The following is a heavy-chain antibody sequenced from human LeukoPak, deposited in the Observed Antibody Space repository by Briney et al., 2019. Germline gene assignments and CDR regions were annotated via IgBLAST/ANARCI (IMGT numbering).Heavy chain of an antibody. CDR3: ARDPGDYYDSSGYYLPPLDY. D-gene: IGHD3-22*01. CDR2: ISSSSSYI. V-gene: IGHV3-21*01. Sequence: GGSLRLSCAASGFTFSSYGMNWVRQAPGKGLEWVSSISSSSSYIYYADSVKGRFTISRDNAKNSLYLQMNSLRAEDTAVYYCARDPGDYYDSSGYYLPPLDYWGQGTLATVSS. J-gene: IGHJ4*02. CDR1: GFTFSSYG.